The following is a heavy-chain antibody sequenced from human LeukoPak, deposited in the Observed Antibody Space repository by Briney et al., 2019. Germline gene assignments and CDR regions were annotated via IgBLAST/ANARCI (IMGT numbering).Heavy chain of an antibody. CDR3: ARADSSGYYSYDAFDI. J-gene: IGHJ3*02. CDR2: IYYSGST. Sequence: PSETLSLTCTVSGGSISSSSYYWGWIRQPPGKGLEWIGSIYYSGSTYYNPSLKSRVTISVDTSKNQFSLKLSSVTAADTAVYYCARADSSGYYSYDAFDIWGQGTMVTVSS. CDR1: GGSISSSSYY. D-gene: IGHD3-22*01. V-gene: IGHV4-39*07.